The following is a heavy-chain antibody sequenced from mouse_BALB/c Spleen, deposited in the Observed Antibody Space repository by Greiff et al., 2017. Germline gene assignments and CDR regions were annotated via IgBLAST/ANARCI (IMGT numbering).Heavy chain of an antibody. J-gene: IGHJ4*01. CDR3: ARSYGIYAMDY. D-gene: IGHD2-1*01. V-gene: IGHV14-3*02. Sequence: EVQLQESGAELVKPGASVKLSCTASGFNIKDTYMHWVKQRPEQGLEWIGRIDPANGNTKYDPKFQGKATITADTSSNTAYLQLSSLTSEDTAVYYCARSYGIYAMDYWGQGTSGTVSS. CDR2: IDPANGNT. CDR1: GFNIKDTY.